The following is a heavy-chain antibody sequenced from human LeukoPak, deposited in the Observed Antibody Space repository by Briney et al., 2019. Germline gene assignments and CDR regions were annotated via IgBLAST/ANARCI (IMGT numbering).Heavy chain of an antibody. Sequence: GGSLRLSCAASGFTFSSYAMHWVRQAPGKGLEWVAVISYDGSNKYYADSVKGRFTISRDNSKNTLYLQMNSLRAEDTAVYYCARVLPRVELLWFGELGYWGQGTLVTVSS. V-gene: IGHV3-30*04. CDR2: ISYDGSNK. CDR1: GFTFSSYA. J-gene: IGHJ4*02. D-gene: IGHD3-10*01. CDR3: ARVLPRVELLWFGELGY.